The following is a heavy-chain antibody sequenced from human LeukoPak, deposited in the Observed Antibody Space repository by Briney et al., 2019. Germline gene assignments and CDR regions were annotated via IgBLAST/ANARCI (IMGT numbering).Heavy chain of an antibody. V-gene: IGHV3-23*01. CDR1: GFTFSSFA. Sequence: GGSLGLSCEASGFTFSSFAMTWVRQAPGKGLEWVSSITGSHGRKYNRDSVKGRFTISRDNSQNTLYLQMNSLRAEDTAVYYCTKDPNGDYVGAFDPWGQGTLVTVSS. CDR3: TKDPNGDYVGAFDP. CDR2: ITGSHGRK. J-gene: IGHJ5*02. D-gene: IGHD4-17*01.